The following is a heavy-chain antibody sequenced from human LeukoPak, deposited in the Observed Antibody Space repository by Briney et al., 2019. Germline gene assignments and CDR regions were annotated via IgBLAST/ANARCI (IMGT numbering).Heavy chain of an antibody. CDR3: AREMSTSYYYDSSGYLGY. Sequence: GGSLRLSCAASGFTVSSNYMSWVRQAPGKGLEWVSVIYSGGSTYYADSVKGRFTISRDNSKNTLYLQMNSLRAEDTAVYYCAREMSTSYYYDSSGYLGYWGQGTLVAVSS. J-gene: IGHJ4*02. CDR1: GFTVSSNY. D-gene: IGHD3-22*01. CDR2: IYSGGST. V-gene: IGHV3-66*01.